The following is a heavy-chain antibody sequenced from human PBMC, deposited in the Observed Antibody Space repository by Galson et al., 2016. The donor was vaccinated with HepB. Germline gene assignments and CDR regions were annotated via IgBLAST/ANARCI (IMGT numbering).Heavy chain of an antibody. V-gene: IGHV3-53*01. CDR2: IYSGGST. D-gene: IGHD6-19*01. CDR1: GFTVSSSY. J-gene: IGHJ4*02. CDR3: ARDEGCSNGWSD. Sequence: SLRLSCAASGFTVSSSYMSWVRQAPGKGLEWVSVIYSGGSTYYADSVKGRFTISRDNSKNTLYLQMNSLKAEDTAVYYCARDEGCSNGWSDWGQGTLVTVSS.